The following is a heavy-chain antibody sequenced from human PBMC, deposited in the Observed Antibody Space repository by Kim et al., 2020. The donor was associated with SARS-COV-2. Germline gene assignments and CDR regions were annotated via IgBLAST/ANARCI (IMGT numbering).Heavy chain of an antibody. J-gene: IGHJ3*02. CDR1: GFTFSDHY. Sequence: GGSLRLSCAASGFTFSDHYMDWVRQAPGKGLEWVGRTRNKANSYTTEYAASVKGRFTISRDDSKNSLYLQMNSLKTEDTAVYYCARGPDGFGADAFDIWGQGTMVTVSS. V-gene: IGHV3-72*01. CDR2: TRNKANSYTT. CDR3: ARGPDGFGADAFDI. D-gene: IGHD3-10*01.